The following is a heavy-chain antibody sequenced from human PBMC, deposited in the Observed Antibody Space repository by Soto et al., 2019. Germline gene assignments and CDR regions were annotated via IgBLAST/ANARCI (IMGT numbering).Heavy chain of an antibody. V-gene: IGHV3-74*01. J-gene: IGHJ6*02. D-gene: IGHD1-20*01. Sequence: PGGSLTLSCAASGFTFSSYWMHWVRQVPGKGLVWVSRINGDGSSTSYADSVKGRFTVSRDNAKNTAYLQMNSLRAEDTAVYFCARGIYLRYGLDVWGQGTTVTVSS. CDR1: GFTFSSYW. CDR2: INGDGSST. CDR3: ARGIYLRYGLDV.